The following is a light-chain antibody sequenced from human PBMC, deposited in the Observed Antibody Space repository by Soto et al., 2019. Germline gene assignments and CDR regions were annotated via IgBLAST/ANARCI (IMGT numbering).Light chain of an antibody. J-gene: IGKJ2*01. Sequence: EIVMTQSPATLSVSPGERATLSCRASQSVSSNLAWYQQKPGQAPRLLIYGASTRATGIPARFSGSGSGTEFTPTISSMQPEDFAVYYCQQYNNWPVTFGQGTKLEIK. CDR3: QQYNNWPVT. CDR1: QSVSSN. V-gene: IGKV3-15*01. CDR2: GAS.